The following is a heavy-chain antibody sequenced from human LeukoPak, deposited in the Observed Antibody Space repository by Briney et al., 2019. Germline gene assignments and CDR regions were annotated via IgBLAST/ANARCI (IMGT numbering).Heavy chain of an antibody. CDR2: INPSGGST. D-gene: IGHD5-12*01. V-gene: IGHV1-46*01. J-gene: IGHJ5*02. CDR3: ARVLANWFDP. CDR1: GYTFTSYY. Sequence: ASVKVSCKASGYTFTSYYMHWVRQAPGQGLEWMGIINPSGGSTSYAQKFQGRVTMTRDTSISTAYMELSRLRSDDTAVYYCARVLANWFDPWGQGTLVTVSS.